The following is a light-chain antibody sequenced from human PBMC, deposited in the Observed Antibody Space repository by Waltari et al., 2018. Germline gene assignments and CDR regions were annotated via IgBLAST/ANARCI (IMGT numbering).Light chain of an antibody. Sequence: EIVLTQSPATLSLSPGERATLPCRASQTVRSYLAWYQQKPGQAPRLLIYDASNRATGISARFSGSGSGTDFTLTISSLEPEDFAVYYCQQRSNWPLTFGGGTRVEIK. V-gene: IGKV3-11*01. CDR1: QTVRSY. CDR3: QQRSNWPLT. CDR2: DAS. J-gene: IGKJ4*01.